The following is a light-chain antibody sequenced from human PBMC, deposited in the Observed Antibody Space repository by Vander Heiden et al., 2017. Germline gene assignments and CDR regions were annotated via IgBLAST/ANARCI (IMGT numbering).Light chain of an antibody. CDR3: QQYYSTPFT. Sequence: DIVMTQSPDSLAVSLGERATINCKSSQSALYSSNNKNFLAWYQQKPGQPPKLRIYWASTRESGVPDRFSGSGSGTDFTLTISSLQAEDVAVYYCQQYYSTPFTFGPGTKVDIK. J-gene: IGKJ3*01. CDR2: WAS. V-gene: IGKV4-1*01. CDR1: QSALYSSNNKNF.